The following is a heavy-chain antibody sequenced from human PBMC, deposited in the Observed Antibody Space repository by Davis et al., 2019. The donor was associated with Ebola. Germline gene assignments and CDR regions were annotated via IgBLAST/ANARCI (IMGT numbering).Heavy chain of an antibody. CDR2: ISYSGTT. D-gene: IGHD2-21*01. J-gene: IGHJ4*02. CDR1: GYSISSGYS. CDR3: VRQIGMWRWAFDY. Sequence: PGGSLRLSCTVSGYSISSGYSWGWIRQPPGKGLEWISSISYSGTTHYNPSLKSRASTSVVASKNQFSLKLRSVTAADTAIYHCVRQIGMWRWAFDYWGQGNLVTVSS. V-gene: IGHV4-38-2*02.